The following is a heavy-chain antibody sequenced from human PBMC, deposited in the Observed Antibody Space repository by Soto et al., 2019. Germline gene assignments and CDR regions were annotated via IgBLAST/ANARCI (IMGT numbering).Heavy chain of an antibody. D-gene: IGHD3-9*01. Sequence: EVQLVESGGGLVQPGGSLRLSCAASGFTFSSYSMNWVRQAPGKGLEWVSYISSSSSTIYYADSVKGRFTISRDNAKNSLYMQSNSLRAEDTAVYYCARDPVHYDFLTGYCPYYFDYWGQGTLVTVSS. CDR1: GFTFSSYS. CDR3: ARDPVHYDFLTGYCPYYFDY. CDR2: ISSSSSTI. J-gene: IGHJ4*02. V-gene: IGHV3-48*01.